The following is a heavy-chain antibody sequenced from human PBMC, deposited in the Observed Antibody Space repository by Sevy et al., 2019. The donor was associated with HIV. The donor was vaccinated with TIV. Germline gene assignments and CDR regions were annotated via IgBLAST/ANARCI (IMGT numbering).Heavy chain of an antibody. Sequence: GGSLRLSCAASGITFSSHAMHWVRQAPGKGLEWVTIISYDGSNKDYADSVKGRFTISRDNSKNTLYLQMNSLRAEDTAVYDCAGAYYGDYSGEFDYWGQGTLVTVSS. CDR1: GITFSSHA. CDR2: ISYDGSNK. D-gene: IGHD4-17*01. V-gene: IGHV3-30-3*01. J-gene: IGHJ4*02. CDR3: AGAYYGDYSGEFDY.